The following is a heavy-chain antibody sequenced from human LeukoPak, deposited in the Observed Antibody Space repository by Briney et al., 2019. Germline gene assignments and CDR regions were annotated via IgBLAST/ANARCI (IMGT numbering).Heavy chain of an antibody. D-gene: IGHD5-18*01. CDR3: ARSSEARGTRGYSYGYDHSAFDI. CDR2: XXXXXXXX. V-gene: IGHV1-18*01. J-gene: IGHJ3*02. Sequence: ASQKSSCTASRYTFTRFGIRWVRYTPVQGLXXXXXXXXXXXXXNAAQKLQGRVTMTTDTSTSTAYMELRSLRSDDTAVYYCARSSEARGTRGYSYGYDHSAFDIWGQGTMVTVSS. CDR1: RYTFTRFG.